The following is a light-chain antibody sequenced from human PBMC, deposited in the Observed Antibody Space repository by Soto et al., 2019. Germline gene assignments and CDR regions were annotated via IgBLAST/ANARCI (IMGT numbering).Light chain of an antibody. J-gene: IGKJ5*01. CDR2: DAS. V-gene: IGKV3-11*01. CDR1: QSVGTF. CDR3: QQHGRPPRVT. Sequence: EVVFPDSPVTLSLSPGESPTLSCGVSQSVGTFYVWYQQKPGQAPRLLIYDASSRATGIPARFSGSGSGTDFTLSISNVEPEDFAVYYCQQHGRPPRVTFAQGTRLEIK.